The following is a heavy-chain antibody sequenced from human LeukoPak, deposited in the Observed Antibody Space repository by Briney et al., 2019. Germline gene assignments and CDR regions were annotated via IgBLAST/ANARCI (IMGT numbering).Heavy chain of an antibody. CDR3: ARDRGYSTFDY. CDR2: IKEDGSEI. D-gene: IGHD4-23*01. V-gene: IGHV3-7*01. Sequence: GGSLRLSCAASGFTFSSYAMSWVRQAPGKGLEWVANIKEDGSEINYVDSVKGRFTISRDNAKNSLYLQMNSLRVDDTAVYYCARDRGYSTFDYWGQGTLVTVSS. J-gene: IGHJ4*02. CDR1: GFTFSSYA.